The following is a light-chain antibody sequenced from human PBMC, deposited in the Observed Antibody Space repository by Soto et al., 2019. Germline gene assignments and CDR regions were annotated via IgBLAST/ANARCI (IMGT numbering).Light chain of an antibody. CDR2: QVS. J-gene: IGKJ2*01. CDR3: LQATHWPHT. V-gene: IGKV2-30*02. Sequence: DVVLTHSPLSLSVTLGQPASISCGSSRSLVHSDGNIYLIWFQQRPGQSPRRLIYQVSNRDSGVPDRFSGSGSVTDFTLKISRVEAEDVGVYYCLQATHWPHTFGQGTKVDIK. CDR1: RSLVHSDGNIY.